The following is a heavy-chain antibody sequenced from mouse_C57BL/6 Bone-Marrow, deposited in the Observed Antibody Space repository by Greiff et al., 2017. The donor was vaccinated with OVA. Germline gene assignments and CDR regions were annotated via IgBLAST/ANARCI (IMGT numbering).Heavy chain of an antibody. CDR1: GFTFSDYG. V-gene: IGHV5-17*01. CDR3: ARGAY. Sequence: EVKLMESGGGLVKPGGSLKLSCAASGFTFSDYGMHWVRQAPEKGLEWVAYISSGSSTIYYADTVKGRFTISRDNAKNTLFLPMTSLRSEDTAMYYCARGAYWGQGTLVTVSA. CDR2: ISSGSSTI. J-gene: IGHJ3*01.